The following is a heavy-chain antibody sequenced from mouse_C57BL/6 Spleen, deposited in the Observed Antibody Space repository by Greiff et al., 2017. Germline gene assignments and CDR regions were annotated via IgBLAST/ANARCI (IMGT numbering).Heavy chain of an antibody. Sequence: VQRVESGAELVKPGASVKISCKASGYAFSSYWMNWVKQRPGKGLEWIGQIYPGDGDTNYNGKFKGKATLTVDKSSSTAYMQLSSLTSEEAAVYFCARGEVGNYFDYWGQGTTLTVSS. CDR2: IYPGDGDT. CDR3: ARGEVGNYFDY. CDR1: GYAFSSYW. J-gene: IGHJ2*01. D-gene: IGHD1-1*02. V-gene: IGHV1-80*01.